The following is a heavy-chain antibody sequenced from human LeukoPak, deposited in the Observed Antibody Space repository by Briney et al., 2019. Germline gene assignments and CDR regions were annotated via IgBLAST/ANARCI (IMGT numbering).Heavy chain of an antibody. CDR3: ARESGTVRGYYMDV. CDR2: IKQDGSEK. Sequence: GGSLRLSCAASGFTFSSYWMSWVRRAPGKGLEWVANIKQDGSEKYYVDSVKGRFTISRDNAENSLYLQMNSLRAEDTAVYYCARESGTVRGYYMDVWGKGTTVTVSS. CDR1: GFTFSSYW. D-gene: IGHD3-10*01. V-gene: IGHV3-7*01. J-gene: IGHJ6*03.